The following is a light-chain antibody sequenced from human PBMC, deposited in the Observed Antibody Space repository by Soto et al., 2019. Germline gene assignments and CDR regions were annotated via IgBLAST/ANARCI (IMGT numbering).Light chain of an antibody. CDR1: ISNIGGNT. CDR2: TNN. J-gene: IGLJ2*01. Sequence: QSVLTQPPSASGTPGQRVTISCSGSISNIGGNTVNWYQQLPGTAPKLLMYTNNQRPSGVADRFSGSKSGTSASLAISGRQSEEEADYYCAAWYDSLNGVVFGGGTKLTVL. CDR3: AAWYDSLNGVV. V-gene: IGLV1-44*01.